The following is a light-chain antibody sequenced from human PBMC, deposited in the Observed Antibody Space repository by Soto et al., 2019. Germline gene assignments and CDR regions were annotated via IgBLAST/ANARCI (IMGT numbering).Light chain of an antibody. CDR3: SSYTSSSNYV. CDR2: EVS. Sequence: QSVLTQPASVSGSPGQSITISCTGTSSDVGNYNYVSWYQQHPAKAPKLMIFEVSNRPSGISSRFSGSKSGNTASLTISGLQAEDEADYYCSSYTSSSNYVFGTGTKVTLL. J-gene: IGLJ1*01. V-gene: IGLV2-14*01. CDR1: SSDVGNYNY.